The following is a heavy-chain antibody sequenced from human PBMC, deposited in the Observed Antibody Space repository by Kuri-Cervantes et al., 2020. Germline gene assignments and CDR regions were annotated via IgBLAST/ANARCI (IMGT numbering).Heavy chain of an antibody. D-gene: IGHD3-3*01. CDR1: GFTFSSYA. J-gene: IGHJ4*02. CDR2: ISWNSGSI. V-gene: IGHV3-9*01. CDR3: ARVSGTYSYNAFDY. Sequence: GGSLRLSCAASGFTFSSYAMHWVRQAPGKGLEWVSGISWNSGSIGYADSVKGRFTISRDNAKNTLYLQMNSLRAEDTALYYCARVSGTYSYNAFDYWGQGTLVTVSS.